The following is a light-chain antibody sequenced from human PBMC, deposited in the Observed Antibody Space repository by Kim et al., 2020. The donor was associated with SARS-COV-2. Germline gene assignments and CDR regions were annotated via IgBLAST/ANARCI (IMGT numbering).Light chain of an antibody. CDR1: SGHSNYA. CDR3: QTWGPGFQV. V-gene: IGLV4-69*01. J-gene: IGLJ3*02. Sequence: SVKLTCTLPSGHSNYAIAWHQQQPQKRPRHLMKINSDGSHSKGDGIPDRFSGSSSGAERYLTISSLQSEDEADYYCQTWGPGFQVFGGGPQLTVL. CDR2: INSDGSH.